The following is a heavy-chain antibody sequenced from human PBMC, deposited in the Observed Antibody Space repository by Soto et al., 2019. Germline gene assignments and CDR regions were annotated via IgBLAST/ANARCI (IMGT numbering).Heavy chain of an antibody. D-gene: IGHD3-10*01. CDR2: ISAYNGNT. CDR1: GYMFISYG. Sequence: WASVKVSCKSSGYMFISYGINWVRQAPGQGLEWMGWISAYNGNTKYAQNLQGRVTMTTDTSTSTAYMEMRSLTSDDTAVYYCVRDLDGSGSYYTDYWGPGTLVTVSS. CDR3: VRDLDGSGSYYTDY. V-gene: IGHV1-18*01. J-gene: IGHJ4*02.